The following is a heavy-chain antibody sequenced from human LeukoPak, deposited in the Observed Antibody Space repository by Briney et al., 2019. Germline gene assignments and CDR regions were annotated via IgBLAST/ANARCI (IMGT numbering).Heavy chain of an antibody. J-gene: IGHJ6*02. CDR1: GGSISSNSYY. CDR3: ARHVATNYYYNYYGLDV. Sequence: SETLSLTCAVSGGSISSNSYYWGWVRQSPGKGLEWVGAIYYSGNTYYSPSLKSRVTISADTSKNQFSLNLSAVTAADAATYYCARHVATNYYYNYYGLDVWGQGTTVTVSS. CDR2: IYYSGNT. V-gene: IGHV4-39*01.